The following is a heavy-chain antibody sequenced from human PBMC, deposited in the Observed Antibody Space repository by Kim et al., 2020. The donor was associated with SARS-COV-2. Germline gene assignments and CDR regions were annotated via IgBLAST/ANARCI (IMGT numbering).Heavy chain of an antibody. CDR2: ISWNSGSI. CDR3: AKDIAITMIPGLYFDY. D-gene: IGHD3-22*01. Sequence: GGSLRLSCAASGFTFGDYAMHWVRQAPGKGLEWVSGISWNSGSIGYADSVKGRFTISRDNAKNSLYLQMNSLRAEDTALYYCAKDIAITMIPGLYFDYWGQGTLVTVSS. CDR1: GFTFGDYA. V-gene: IGHV3-9*01. J-gene: IGHJ4*02.